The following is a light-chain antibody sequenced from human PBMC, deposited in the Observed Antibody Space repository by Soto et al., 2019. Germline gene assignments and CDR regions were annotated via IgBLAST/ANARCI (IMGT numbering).Light chain of an antibody. Sequence: QSALTQPASVSGSPGQSITISCTGTSSDVGGFNYVSWYQDHPGKVPNHVIYEVTNQASGVSNRFSGSKCGNTASLTISGLQAEDEGDYYCSSYTSRNTLVFCGGTQLTVL. CDR2: EVT. J-gene: IGLJ2*01. CDR1: SSDVGGFNY. CDR3: SSYTSRNTLV. V-gene: IGLV2-14*01.